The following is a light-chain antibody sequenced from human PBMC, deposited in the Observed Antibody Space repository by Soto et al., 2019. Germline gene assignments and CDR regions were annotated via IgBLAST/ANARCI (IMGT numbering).Light chain of an antibody. J-gene: IGKJ1*01. Sequence: EIVLTQSPDTLSLSPGERATLSCRASQSVTSSYLAWYQQKPGQAPRLLVYGASSRGTGIPDRFSGRGSGTDFTLTISRLEPEDFAVYYCQQYDNSPWTFGQGTKVEIK. CDR1: QSVTSSY. V-gene: IGKV3-20*01. CDR3: QQYDNSPWT. CDR2: GAS.